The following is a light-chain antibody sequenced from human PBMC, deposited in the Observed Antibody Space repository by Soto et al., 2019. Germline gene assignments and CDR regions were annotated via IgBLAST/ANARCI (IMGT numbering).Light chain of an antibody. CDR2: NNN. CDR1: SSNIGSHV. V-gene: IGLV1-44*01. CDR3: AVWDDSLDGWV. Sequence: QSVLTQPPSASGTPGQRVTISCSGSSSNIGSHVVYWYQQLAGTAPKLLMYNNNQRPSGVPDRLSGSKSGTSASLVISGLPSEDEADYYCAVWDDSLDGWVFGGGTKLTVL. J-gene: IGLJ3*02.